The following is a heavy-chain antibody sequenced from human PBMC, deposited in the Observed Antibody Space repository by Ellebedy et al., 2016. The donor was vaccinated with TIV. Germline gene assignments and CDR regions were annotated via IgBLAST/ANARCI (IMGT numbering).Heavy chain of an antibody. CDR3: ARRASYGDYAVQVNPWFDP. CDR1: GFNFRSYW. Sequence: GESLKISCAASGFNFRSYWMTWVRQAPGKGLEWVAKIRQEGDEIYYVESVKGRFTISRENAKNSLFLQMNSLRVEDMAVYYCARRASYGDYAVQVNPWFDPWGQGTLVTVSS. J-gene: IGHJ5*02. CDR2: IRQEGDEI. V-gene: IGHV3-7*01. D-gene: IGHD4-17*01.